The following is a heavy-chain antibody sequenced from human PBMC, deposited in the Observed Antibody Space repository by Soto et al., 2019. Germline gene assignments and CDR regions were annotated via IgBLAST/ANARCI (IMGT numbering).Heavy chain of an antibody. V-gene: IGHV4-31*03. CDR3: ARGGGAIFGGVRNHLDYFDY. Sequence: QVQLQESGPGLVKPSQTLSLTCTVSGGSISSGGYYWSWIRQHPGKGLEWFGYIYYSGSTYYNPSLKSRVTRSVDTSKNQCPLKLSSVTAADTAVYYCARGGGAIFGGVRNHLDYFDYWGQGTLVTVSS. CDR2: IYYSGST. D-gene: IGHD3-3*01. J-gene: IGHJ4*02. CDR1: GGSISSGGYY.